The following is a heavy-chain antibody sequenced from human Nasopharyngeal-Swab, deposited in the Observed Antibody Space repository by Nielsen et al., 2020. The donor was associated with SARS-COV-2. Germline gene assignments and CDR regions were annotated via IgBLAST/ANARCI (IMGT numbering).Heavy chain of an antibody. D-gene: IGHD3-22*01. J-gene: IGHJ4*02. CDR2: ISYDVSNK. V-gene: IGHV3-30-3*01. CDR3: ARDPDYYDSSGYWGSFDY. Sequence: GESLKISCAASGFTFSSYAMHWVRQAPGKGLEWVAVISYDVSNKYYADSVKGRFTISRDNSKNTLYLQMNSLRAEDTAVYYCARDPDYYDSSGYWGSFDYWGQGTLVTVSS. CDR1: GFTFSSYA.